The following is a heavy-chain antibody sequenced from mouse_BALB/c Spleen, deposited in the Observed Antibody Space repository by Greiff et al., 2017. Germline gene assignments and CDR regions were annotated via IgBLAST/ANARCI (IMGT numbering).Heavy chain of an antibody. D-gene: IGHD1-1*01. CDR1: GFNIKDTY. CDR2: IDPANGNT. V-gene: IGHV14-3*02. J-gene: IGHJ2*01. CDR3: ARSGIYYGSSYYFDD. Sequence: VQLQQSGAELVKPGASVKLSCTASGFNIKDTYMHWVKQRPEQGLEWIGRIDPANGNTKYDPKFQGKATITADTSSNTAYLQLSSLTSEDTAVYYCARSGIYYGSSYYFDDWGQGTTLTVSS.